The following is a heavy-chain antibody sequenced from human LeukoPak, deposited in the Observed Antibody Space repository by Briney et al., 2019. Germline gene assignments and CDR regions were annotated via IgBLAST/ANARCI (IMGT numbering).Heavy chain of an antibody. CDR1: GYTFTSYG. D-gene: IGHD5-24*01. Sequence: PKASVKVSCKASGYTFTSYGINWVRQAPGQGLEWMGWISAYNGNTNYAQKLQGRVTMTTDTSTSTAYMELRSLRSDDTAVYYCARVEPSEMATVDYYYGMDVWGQGTTVTVSS. V-gene: IGHV1-18*01. J-gene: IGHJ6*02. CDR3: ARVEPSEMATVDYYYGMDV. CDR2: ISAYNGNT.